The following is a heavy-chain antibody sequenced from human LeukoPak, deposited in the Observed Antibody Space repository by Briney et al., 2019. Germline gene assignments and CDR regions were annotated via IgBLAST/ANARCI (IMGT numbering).Heavy chain of an antibody. Sequence: GGSLRLSCAASGFTFSKYAMIWVRQAPGKGLEWVSAISGSGGGTYYADSVKGRFTISRDNSKNTLYLQMNSLRAEDTAVYYCARDPNGDYIGAFDIRGQGTMVTVSS. J-gene: IGHJ3*02. CDR2: ISGSGGGT. V-gene: IGHV3-23*01. D-gene: IGHD4-17*01. CDR1: GFTFSKYA. CDR3: ARDPNGDYIGAFDI.